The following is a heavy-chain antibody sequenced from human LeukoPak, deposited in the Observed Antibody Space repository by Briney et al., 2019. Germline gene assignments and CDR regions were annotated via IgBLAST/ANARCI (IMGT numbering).Heavy chain of an antibody. Sequence: SETLSLTCTVSGGSVNSGGYYWTWIRQNPGKGLEWIGSIHNSGSTDYNPSLKSRVIILVDTSKNEVSLKLSSVTAADTAVYYCARDSLDEEVTGSRQFDYWGQGTLVTVSS. CDR3: ARDSLDEEVTGSRQFDY. V-gene: IGHV4-31*03. CDR1: GGSVNSGGYY. J-gene: IGHJ4*02. D-gene: IGHD2-21*02. CDR2: IHNSGST.